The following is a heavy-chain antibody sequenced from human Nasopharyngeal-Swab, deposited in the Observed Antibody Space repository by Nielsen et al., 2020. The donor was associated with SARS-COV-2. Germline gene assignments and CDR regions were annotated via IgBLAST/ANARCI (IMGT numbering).Heavy chain of an antibody. CDR3: AREGTTVTTGFDY. D-gene: IGHD4-17*01. J-gene: IGHJ4*02. Sequence: GESLKISCAASGFTFSDYYMSWIRQAPGKGLEWVSYISSSSSTIYYADSVKGRFTISRDNAKNSLYLQMNSLRDEDTAVYYCAREGTTVTTGFDYWGQGTLVTVSS. V-gene: IGHV3-11*04. CDR1: GFTFSDYY. CDR2: ISSSSSTI.